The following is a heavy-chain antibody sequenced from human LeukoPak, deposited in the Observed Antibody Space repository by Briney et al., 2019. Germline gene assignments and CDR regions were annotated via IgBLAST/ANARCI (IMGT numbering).Heavy chain of an antibody. CDR3: ARTTGYPFPHYFQH. J-gene: IGHJ1*01. D-gene: IGHD4-17*01. CDR1: GGSFSGYY. Sequence: PSETLSLTCAVYGGSFSGYYWSWIRQPPGKGLEWIGYIYYSGSTNYNPSLKSRVTISVDTSKNQFSLKLSSVTAADTAVYYCARTTGYPFPHYFQHWGQGTLVTVSS. V-gene: IGHV4-59*12. CDR2: IYYSGST.